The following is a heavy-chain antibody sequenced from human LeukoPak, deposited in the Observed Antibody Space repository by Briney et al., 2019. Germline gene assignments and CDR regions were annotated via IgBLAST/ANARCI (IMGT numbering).Heavy chain of an antibody. Sequence: SETLSLTCAVYGGSFSGYYWSWIRQPPGKGLEWIGEINHSGSTNYNPSLKSRVTISVDTSENQFYLKLNSVTAADTAVYYCTRNNWFDPWGQGTLVTVSS. J-gene: IGHJ5*02. CDR1: GGSFSGYY. CDR3: TRNNWFDP. CDR2: INHSGST. V-gene: IGHV4-34*01.